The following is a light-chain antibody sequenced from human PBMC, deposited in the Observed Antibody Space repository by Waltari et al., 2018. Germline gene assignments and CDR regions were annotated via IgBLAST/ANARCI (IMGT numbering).Light chain of an antibody. Sequence: DIQMTQSPPSVSASVGDRVTITCRASQGIRSWLSWYQHKPGKAPKLLIYAASNLQSGFPSRFSGSDSRTEFTLTISSLQPEDVATYYCQEANSFPLTFGGGTKVEI. J-gene: IGKJ4*01. CDR3: QEANSFPLT. CDR2: AAS. CDR1: QGIRSW. V-gene: IGKV1-12*01.